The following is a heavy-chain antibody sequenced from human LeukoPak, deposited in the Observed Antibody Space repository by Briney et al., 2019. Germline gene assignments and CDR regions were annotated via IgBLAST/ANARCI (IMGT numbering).Heavy chain of an antibody. CDR3: ARDSYDLFPDY. CDR2: IYYSGST. V-gene: IGHV4-31*03. J-gene: IGHJ4*02. CDR1: GGSISSGGYY. D-gene: IGHD3-22*01. Sequence: SETLSLTCTVSGGSISSGGYYWSWIRQHPGKGLEWIGYIYYSGSTYYNPSLKSRVTISVDTSKNQFSLKLSSVTAADTAVYYCARDSYDLFPDYWGQGTLVTVSS.